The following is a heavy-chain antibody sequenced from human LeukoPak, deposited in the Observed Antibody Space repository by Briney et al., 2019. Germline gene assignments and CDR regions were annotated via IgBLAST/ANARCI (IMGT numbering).Heavy chain of an antibody. Sequence: SETLTLTCTVSGGSISTYYWNWIRQPPGKGLEWIGYIYHSGSTNYNPSLQSRVTISVDTSKNQFSLNLNSVTAADTAVYYCARGGAARLHFQNWGQGTLVTVSP. D-gene: IGHD6-6*01. J-gene: IGHJ1*01. CDR3: ARGGAARLHFQN. CDR2: IYHSGST. CDR1: GGSISTYY. V-gene: IGHV4-59*01.